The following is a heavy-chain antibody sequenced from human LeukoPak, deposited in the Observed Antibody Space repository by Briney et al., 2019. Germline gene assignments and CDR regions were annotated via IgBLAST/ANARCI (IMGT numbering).Heavy chain of an antibody. Sequence: GGSLRLSCAASGFTFSNYWMNWVRQAPGKGPEWVSAITGSGGSTYYADSVKGRFTISRDNSKNTLYLQMNSLRAEDTAVYYCAKGSSSSRPYYFDYWGQGTLVTVSS. CDR1: GFTFSNYW. CDR2: ITGSGGST. CDR3: AKGSSSSRPYYFDY. V-gene: IGHV3-23*01. J-gene: IGHJ4*02. D-gene: IGHD6-6*01.